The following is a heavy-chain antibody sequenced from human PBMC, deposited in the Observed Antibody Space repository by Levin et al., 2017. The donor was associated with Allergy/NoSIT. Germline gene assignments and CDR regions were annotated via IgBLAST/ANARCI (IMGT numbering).Heavy chain of an antibody. CDR3: ARAGYSSSVGYYGMDV. CDR1: GFTFSDYY. D-gene: IGHD6-13*01. V-gene: IGHV3-11*01. J-gene: IGHJ6*02. Sequence: SCAASGFTFSDYYMSWIRQAPGKGLEWVSYISSSGSTIYYADSVKGRFTISRDNAKNSLYLQMNSQRAEDTAVYYCARAGYSSSVGYYGMDVWGQGTTVTVSS. CDR2: ISSSGSTI.